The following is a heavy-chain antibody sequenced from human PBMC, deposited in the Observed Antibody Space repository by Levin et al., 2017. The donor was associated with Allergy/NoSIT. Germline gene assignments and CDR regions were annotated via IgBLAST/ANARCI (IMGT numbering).Heavy chain of an antibody. J-gene: IGHJ2*01. CDR3: ARDPGIAAAGKARYFDP. Sequence: GGSLRLSCAASGFTFSSYDMHWVRQAPGKGLEWVSAIGTAGDTYYPGSVKVRFTISRENAKNSLYLQMNSLRAGETAVYYCARDPGIAAAGKARYFDPWGRGTLVTVSS. CDR1: GFTFSSYD. CDR2: IGTAGDT. D-gene: IGHD6-13*01. V-gene: IGHV3-13*01.